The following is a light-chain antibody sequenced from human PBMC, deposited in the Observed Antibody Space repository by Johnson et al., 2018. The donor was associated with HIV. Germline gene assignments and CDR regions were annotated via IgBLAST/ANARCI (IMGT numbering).Light chain of an antibody. CDR3: GTWDSSLSAAV. V-gene: IGLV1-51*01. J-gene: IGLJ1*01. Sequence: QSVLTQPPSVSAAPGQKVTISCSGSSSNIGNNYVSWYQQLPGKAPKLLIYDNNKRPSGIPDRFSGSKSGTSATLGITGLQTGDEADYYCGTWDSSLSAAVFGTGTTVTVL. CDR1: SSNIGNNY. CDR2: DNN.